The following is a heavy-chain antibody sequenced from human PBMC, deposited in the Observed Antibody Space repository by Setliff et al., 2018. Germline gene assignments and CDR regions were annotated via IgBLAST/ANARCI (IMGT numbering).Heavy chain of an antibody. CDR3: ARVGPLTDDAFDI. CDR1: GYTFTNYW. D-gene: IGHD1-26*01. Sequence: LKISCTGSGYTFTNYWIAWVRQMPGKGLEYMGIIYPADSDTTYSPSFQGQVTISADKSINTAYLQWSSLKASDTAIYYCARVGPLTDDAFDIWGQGTMVTVS. CDR2: IYPADSDT. J-gene: IGHJ3*02. V-gene: IGHV5-51*01.